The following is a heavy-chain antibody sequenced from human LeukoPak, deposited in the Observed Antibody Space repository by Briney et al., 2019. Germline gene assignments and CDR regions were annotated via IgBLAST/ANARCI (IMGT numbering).Heavy chain of an antibody. CDR2: IKQGGSEK. D-gene: IGHD3-16*02. J-gene: IGHJ4*02. Sequence: PGGSLRLSCAASGFTFSSYWMSWVRQAPGKGLEWVANIKQGGSEKYYVDSVKGRFTISRDNAKNSLYLKMNSLRAEDTAVYYCARVYDYVWGSYRYGFDYWGQGTLVTVSS. CDR3: ARVYDYVWGSYRYGFDY. CDR1: GFTFSSYW. V-gene: IGHV3-7*01.